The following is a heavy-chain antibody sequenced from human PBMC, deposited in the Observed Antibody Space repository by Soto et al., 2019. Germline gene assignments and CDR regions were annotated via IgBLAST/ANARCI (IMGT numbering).Heavy chain of an antibody. CDR2: INHSGST. J-gene: IGHJ4*02. CDR3: TRALGPPGAMVKYYFDY. D-gene: IGHD5-18*01. V-gene: IGHV4-34*01. CDR1: GGSFSGYY. Sequence: SETLSLPCAVCGGSFSGYYWSWFRQPPGKGLEWIEEINHSGSTNYNPSLKSRFTISVATSKNQFSLKLSSVSAADTAVYYCTRALGPPGAMVKYYFDYWGQGTLVTVSS.